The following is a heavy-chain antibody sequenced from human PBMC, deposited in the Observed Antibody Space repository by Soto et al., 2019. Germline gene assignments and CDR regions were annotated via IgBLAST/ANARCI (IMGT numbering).Heavy chain of an antibody. D-gene: IGHD2-8*02. CDR2: IYVGEDT. CDR1: GFTVSGSF. CDR3: ARSGPRAAAGGVVIWFDP. J-gene: IGHJ5*02. V-gene: IGHV3-66*01. Sequence: EVQVVESGGGLVQPGGSLRLSCAASGFTVSGSFMSWVRQAPGKGLEWVSVIYVGEDTYYADSVRGRFTISRDNYNNILHLQMNNLRVEDTAVYYCARSGPRAAAGGVVIWFDPWGLGTLVAVSS.